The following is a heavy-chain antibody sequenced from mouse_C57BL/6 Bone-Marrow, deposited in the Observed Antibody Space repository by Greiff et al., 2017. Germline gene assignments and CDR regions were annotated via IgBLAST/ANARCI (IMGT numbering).Heavy chain of an antibody. CDR2: INPSSGYT. D-gene: IGHD1-1*01. CDR3: ATTVPLDY. CDR1: GYTFTSYT. J-gene: IGHJ2*01. Sequence: QVQLQQSGAELARPGASVKMSCKASGYTFTSYTMHWVKQRPGRGLEWIGYINPSSGYTKYNQKFKDKATLTADKSSSTAYMQLSSLTSEDSAVYYCATTVPLDYWGQGTTLTVSS. V-gene: IGHV1-4*01.